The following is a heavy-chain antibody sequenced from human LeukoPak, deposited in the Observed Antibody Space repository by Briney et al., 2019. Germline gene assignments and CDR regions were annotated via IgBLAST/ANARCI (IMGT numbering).Heavy chain of an antibody. V-gene: IGHV3-21*01. J-gene: IGHJ4*02. CDR1: GFTFSSYT. D-gene: IGHD3-10*01. CDR2: ISSSSSYI. Sequence: PGGSLRLSCAASGFTFSSYTMNWVRQAPGKGLEWVSSISSSSSYIYHADSVKGRLTFSRDNAKNSLYLQMNSLRAEDTAVYYCARSGWFGELGFDYWGQGTLVTVSS. CDR3: ARSGWFGELGFDY.